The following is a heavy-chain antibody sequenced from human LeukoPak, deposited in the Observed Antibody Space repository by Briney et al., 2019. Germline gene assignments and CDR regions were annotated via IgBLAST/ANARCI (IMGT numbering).Heavy chain of an antibody. V-gene: IGHV4-34*01. CDR1: GGSFRGFY. J-gene: IGHJ6*03. CDR3: ARSHCGGDCYSSRWQILYGYYYYHMDV. CDR2: INHSGSS. Sequence: PSETLSLTCAVYGGSFRGFYWTWIRQSPGKGLEWIGEINHSGSSSYNPSLKSRIMISVDMSKNQFSLKVRSVTAADTAVYYCARSHCGGDCYSSRWQILYGYYYYHMDVWGTGTTVTVSS. D-gene: IGHD2-21*02.